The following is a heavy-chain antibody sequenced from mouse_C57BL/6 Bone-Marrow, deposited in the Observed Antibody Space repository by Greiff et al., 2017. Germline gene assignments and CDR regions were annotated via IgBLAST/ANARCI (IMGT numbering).Heavy chain of an antibody. V-gene: IGHV1-26*01. CDR2: INPNYGGT. D-gene: IGHD1-1*01. CDR3: ASDYYGSSYDAMDY. J-gene: IGHJ4*01. Sequence: VQLQQSGPELVKPGASVKISCKASGYTFTDYYMNWVKQSHGKSLEWIGDINPNYGGTSYNQKFKGKATLTVDKSSSTAYMELLSLTSEDSAVYYCASDYYGSSYDAMDYWGQGTSVTVSS. CDR1: GYTFTDYY.